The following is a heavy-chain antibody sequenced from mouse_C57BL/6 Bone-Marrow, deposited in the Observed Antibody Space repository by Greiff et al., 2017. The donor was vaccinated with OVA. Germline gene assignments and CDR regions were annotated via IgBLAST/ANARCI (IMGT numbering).Heavy chain of an antibody. V-gene: IGHV1-64*01. CDR3: VSHYYRFDY. Sequence: VQLQQPGAELVKPGASVKLSCKASGYTFTSYWMPWVKQRPGQGLEWIGMIHPTSGSTNYNEKFKSKATLTVDKSSSTAYMQLSSLTSEDSAVYYCVSHYYRFDYWGQGTTLTVSS. CDR2: IHPTSGST. CDR1: GYTFTSYW. J-gene: IGHJ2*01. D-gene: IGHD1-2*01.